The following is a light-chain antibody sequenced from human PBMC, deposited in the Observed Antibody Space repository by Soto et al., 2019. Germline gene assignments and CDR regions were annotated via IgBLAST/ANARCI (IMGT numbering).Light chain of an antibody. CDR3: CSYAGTSTHTV. V-gene: IGLV2-23*02. J-gene: IGLJ7*01. Sequence: QSALTQPASVSGSPGQSITISCTGTSSDVGSYKLVSWYQQHPGKAPKLMISEVSKRPSGISDRFSGSKSGSTASLTISGLQAEDEADYYCCSYAGTSTHTVFGGGIKLTVL. CDR2: EVS. CDR1: SSDVGSYKL.